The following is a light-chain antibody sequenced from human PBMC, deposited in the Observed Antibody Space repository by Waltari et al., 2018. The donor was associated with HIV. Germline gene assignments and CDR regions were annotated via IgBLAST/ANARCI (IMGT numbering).Light chain of an antibody. CDR1: QSVSSY. CDR3: QQRSNWPRGT. V-gene: IGKV3-11*01. Sequence: EIVLTQSPATLSLSPGKRATLSCRASQSVSSYLAWYQQKPGQAPRLLIYDASNRATGIPARFSGSGSGTDFTLTISSLEPEDFAVYYCQQRSNWPRGTFGGGTKVEIK. CDR2: DAS. J-gene: IGKJ4*01.